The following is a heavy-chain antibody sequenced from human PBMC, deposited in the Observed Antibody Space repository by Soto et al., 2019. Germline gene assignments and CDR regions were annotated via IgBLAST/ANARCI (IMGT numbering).Heavy chain of an antibody. CDR1: GYTFTDYG. V-gene: IGHV1-18*01. Sequence: PSVKVSCKASGYTFTDYGITWVRQAPGQGLEWMGWISAYTGNTNYAQKVQGRVTMSTDTSTSTAYLELRSLRSDDTAVYYCARGPESRSTAYFDYWGQGTLVTVSS. D-gene: IGHD1-26*01. J-gene: IGHJ4*02. CDR2: ISAYTGNT. CDR3: ARGPESRSTAYFDY.